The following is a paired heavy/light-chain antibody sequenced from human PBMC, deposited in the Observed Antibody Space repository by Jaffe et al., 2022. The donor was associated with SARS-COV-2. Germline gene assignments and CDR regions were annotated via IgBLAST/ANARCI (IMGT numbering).Heavy chain of an antibody. Sequence: QLQLQESGPGLVKPSETLSLTCNVSGGSTSSSSYYWGWIRQPPGKGLEWIGSMYYSGYTYYNPSLKSRVTISVDTSKNQFSLKLSSVTAADTAVYYCAGGAESYEILTGYYDDRSYYYYYMDVWGKGTTVTVSS. CDR1: GGSTSSSSYY. J-gene: IGHJ6*03. CDR2: MYYSGYT. V-gene: IGHV4-39*01. CDR3: AGGAESYEILTGYYDDRSYYYYYMDV. D-gene: IGHD3-9*01.
Light chain of an antibody. V-gene: IGLV2-23*01. J-gene: IGLJ2*01. CDR3: CSYSGSSTLV. Sequence: QSGLTQPASVSGSPGQSITISCTGTRSDVGRYNLVSWYQQHPGKAPKVMIYAGTKRPSGVSNRFSGSKSAYSASLTISGLQAEDEADYYCCSYSGSSTLVFGGGTKLTVL. CDR1: RSDVGRYNL. CDR2: AGT.